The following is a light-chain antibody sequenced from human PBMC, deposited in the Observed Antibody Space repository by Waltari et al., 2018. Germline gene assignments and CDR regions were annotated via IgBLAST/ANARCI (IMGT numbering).Light chain of an antibody. V-gene: IGLV4-69*01. CDR3: QPWATGGQT. J-gene: IGLJ2*01. CDR1: SGHTDYA. CDR2: HNSDDSH. Sequence: QVLLTQSPSVSASLGASVKITCTLTSGHTDYAVAWHQQQPEKGTRYLMKHNSDDSHIRGDGIPDRSSASSSSTERYLSISSRQSADEADYYCQPWATGGQTFGGRPRLT.